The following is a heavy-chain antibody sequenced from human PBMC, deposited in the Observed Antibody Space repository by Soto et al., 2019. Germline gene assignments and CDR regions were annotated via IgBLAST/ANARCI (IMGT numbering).Heavy chain of an antibody. CDR1: GVSLTSGNW. J-gene: IGHJ4*02. V-gene: IGHV4-4*02. D-gene: IGHD3-10*01. CDR2: IFHDGTT. CDR3: ARLVYDTRLNYMYFDF. Sequence: SETLSLTCAVSGVSLTSGNWWTWVRQSPQRGLEYIGEIFHDGTTNYYPSFERRVAMSVDTSRNQFSLKLTSVTAADTAVYFCARLVYDTRLNYMYFDFWGPGTLVTVSS.